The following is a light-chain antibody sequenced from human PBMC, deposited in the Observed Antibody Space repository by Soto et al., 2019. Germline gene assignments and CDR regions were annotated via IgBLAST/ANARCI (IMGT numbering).Light chain of an antibody. V-gene: IGLV2-8*01. J-gene: IGLJ2*01. CDR2: EVT. CDR3: SSYAGSNLV. Sequence: QSALTQPPSASGSLGQSVTISCTGTSSDVDDYKYVSWYQQHPGKAPKLMIYEVTKRPSGVPDRFSGSKSGNTASLTVSGLQAEDEADYYCSSYAGSNLVFGGGTKLTVL. CDR1: SSDVDDYKY.